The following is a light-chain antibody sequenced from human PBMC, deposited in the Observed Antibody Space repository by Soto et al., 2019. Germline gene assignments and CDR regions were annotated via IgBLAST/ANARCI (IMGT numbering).Light chain of an antibody. CDR2: TAP. CDR1: QSISSY. Sequence: DIQMAQSPSSLSASVGDRVTITCRASQSISSYLNWYQQKPGKAPKLLIYTAPSLQSGVPSRFSGSRSETNFTLTISSLQPEDFATYYCQQSYSTPLTFGGGTKVDIK. V-gene: IGKV1-39*01. CDR3: QQSYSTPLT. J-gene: IGKJ4*01.